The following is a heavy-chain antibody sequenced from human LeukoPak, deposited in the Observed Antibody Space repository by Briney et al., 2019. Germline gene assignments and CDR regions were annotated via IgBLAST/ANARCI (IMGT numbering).Heavy chain of an antibody. V-gene: IGHV3-23*01. CDR1: GFTFSIYA. CDR2: ISGSGGST. CDR3: AKETQPSIFGGVIINDNWFDP. J-gene: IGHJ5*02. Sequence: PGGSLRLSCAASGFTFSIYAMSWVRQAPGKGLEWVSAISGSGGSTYYADSVKGRFTISRDNSKNTLYLQMNSLRAEDTDVYDCAKETQPSIFGGVIINDNWFDPWGQGTLVTVSS. D-gene: IGHD3-3*01.